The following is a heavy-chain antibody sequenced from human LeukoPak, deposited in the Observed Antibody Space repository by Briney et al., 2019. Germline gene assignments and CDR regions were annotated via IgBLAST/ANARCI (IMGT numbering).Heavy chain of an antibody. Sequence: SETLSLTCTVSGVSISTDNYYWTWIRQPAGKGLEWIGRIYATGGTKYNPSLKSRVTISSDTSKNQFSLKLSSVTAADTAVYYCARGPKSYGSGSYTLTPHWGQGTLVTVSS. V-gene: IGHV4-61*02. D-gene: IGHD3-10*01. CDR3: ARGPKSYGSGSYTLTPH. CDR2: IYATGGT. J-gene: IGHJ4*02. CDR1: GVSISTDNYY.